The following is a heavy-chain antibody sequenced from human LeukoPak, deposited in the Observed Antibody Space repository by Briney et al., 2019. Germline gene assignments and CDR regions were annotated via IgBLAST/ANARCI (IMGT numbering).Heavy chain of an antibody. CDR3: AKDTITIFGVVIIGPGGMDV. D-gene: IGHD3-3*01. CDR1: RFTFSSYA. Sequence: PGGSLRLSCAASRFTFSSYAMNWVRQAPGKGLEWVSAISDNGGGTFYIDSVKGRFTISRDNSKNTLYLQMNSLRAEDTAVYYCAKDTITIFGVVIIGPGGMDVWGQGTTVTVSS. V-gene: IGHV3-23*01. CDR2: ISDNGGGT. J-gene: IGHJ6*02.